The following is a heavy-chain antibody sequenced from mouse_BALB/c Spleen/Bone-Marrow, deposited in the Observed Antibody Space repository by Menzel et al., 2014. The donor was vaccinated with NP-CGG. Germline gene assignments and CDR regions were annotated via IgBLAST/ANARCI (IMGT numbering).Heavy chain of an antibody. CDR1: GFTFNNYG. J-gene: IGHJ3*01. D-gene: IGHD2-4*01. CDR2: ISGGGSYT. V-gene: IGHV5-9-2*01. CDR3: ARHAYYDQTEVSFVY. Sequence: EVQVVESGGGLVKSGGSLKLSCAASGFTFNNYGMSWVRQTPEKRLGWVATISGGGSYTFYPDSVKGRFTISRDNAKNDLYLQLSSLRPEDTALYYCARHAYYDQTEVSFVYWGQGTLVTVSA.